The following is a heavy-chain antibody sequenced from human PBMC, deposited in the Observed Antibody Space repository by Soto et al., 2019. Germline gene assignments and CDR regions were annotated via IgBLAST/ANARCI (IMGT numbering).Heavy chain of an antibody. D-gene: IGHD4-4*01. J-gene: IGHJ3*02. V-gene: IGHV2-5*02. CDR3: SHDQVKTGAFDI. Sequence: QITLKESGPTLVKPTQTLTLTCTFSGFSLSTSGVGVGWIRQPPGKALEWLALIYWDDDKRYSPSLKSRLTITNDTSKNQVVLTMTNMDTVDTATYYCSHDQVKTGAFDIWGQGTMVTVSS. CDR1: GFSLSTSGVG. CDR2: IYWDDDK.